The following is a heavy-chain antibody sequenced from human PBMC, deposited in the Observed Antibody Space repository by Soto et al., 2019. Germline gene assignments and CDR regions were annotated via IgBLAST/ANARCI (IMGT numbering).Heavy chain of an antibody. D-gene: IGHD3-3*01. V-gene: IGHV3-53*01. CDR3: ARESITIFGVVTYGMDV. J-gene: IGHJ6*02. CDR2: IYSGGST. CDR1: GFTVSSNY. Sequence: PXGSLRLSCSASGFTVSSNYMSWVRQAPGKGLEWVSVIYSGGSTYYADSVKGRFTISRDNSKNTLYLQMNSLRAEDTAVYDCARESITIFGVVTYGMDVWGQGATVTVSS.